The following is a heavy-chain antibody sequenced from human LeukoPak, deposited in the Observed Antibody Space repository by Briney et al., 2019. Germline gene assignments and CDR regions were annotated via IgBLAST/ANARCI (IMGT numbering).Heavy chain of an antibody. Sequence: PGGSLRLSCAASGFTFRSYSMNWVRQAPGKGLEWVSSIGGSSTSIYYADSVKGRFTISRDNAKNSLYLQMNSLRAEDTAVYYCARGWASSRRKAFDIWGQGTIVTVSS. CDR2: IGGSSTSI. CDR3: ARGWASSRRKAFDI. J-gene: IGHJ3*02. CDR1: GFTFRSYS. D-gene: IGHD3-16*01. V-gene: IGHV3-21*04.